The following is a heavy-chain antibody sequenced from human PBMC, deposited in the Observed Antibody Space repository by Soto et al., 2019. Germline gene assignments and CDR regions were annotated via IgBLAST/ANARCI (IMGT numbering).Heavy chain of an antibody. D-gene: IGHD3-3*01. CDR1: GYIVSNFF. CDR2: IIPIFGTA. Sequence: ASVKVSCKASGYIVSNFFIQWARQAPGQGLEWMGGIIPIFGTANYAQKFQGRVTITADESTSTAYMELSSLRSEDTAVYYCARFRRFLDLVPTYDYYYYGMDVWGQGTTVTVSS. CDR3: ARFRRFLDLVPTYDYYYYGMDV. V-gene: IGHV1-69*13. J-gene: IGHJ6*02.